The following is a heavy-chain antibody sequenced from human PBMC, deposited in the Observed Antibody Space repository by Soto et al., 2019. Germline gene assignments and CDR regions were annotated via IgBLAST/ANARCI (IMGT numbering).Heavy chain of an antibody. D-gene: IGHD6-19*01. V-gene: IGHV3-33*01. CDR3: ARVRGQWLVHQYYFDY. Sequence: QVQLVESGGGVVQPGRSLRLSCAASGFTFSSYGMHWVRQAPGKGLEWVAVIWYDGSNKYYADSVKGRFTISRDNSKNTLYLQMNSLRAEDTAVYYCARVRGQWLVHQYYFDYWGQGTLVTVSS. CDR1: GFTFSSYG. CDR2: IWYDGSNK. J-gene: IGHJ4*02.